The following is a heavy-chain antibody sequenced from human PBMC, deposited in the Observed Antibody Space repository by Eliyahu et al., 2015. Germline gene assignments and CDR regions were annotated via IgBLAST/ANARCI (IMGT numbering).Heavy chain of an antibody. CDR1: GYXFSSYY. D-gene: IGHD5-18*01. V-gene: IGHV1-46*01. Sequence: QVQLVQSGAEVKKPGASVKVSCKAXGYXFSSYYMYWVRQAPGQGLEWMGIINPSGGSTRYAQKFQGRVTMTRDTSTSTVYMELSSLSSDDTAVYYCARDGPGYTYGFDYWGQGTLVTVSS. CDR3: ARDGPGYTYGFDY. J-gene: IGHJ4*02. CDR2: INPSGGST.